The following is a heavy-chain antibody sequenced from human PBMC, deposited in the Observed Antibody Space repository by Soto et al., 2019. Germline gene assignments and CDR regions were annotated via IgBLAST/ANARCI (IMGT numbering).Heavy chain of an antibody. J-gene: IGHJ5*02. CDR1: GFTFSSYI. CDR3: ARDRSSSGWFDP. CDR2: ISSSSSYI. V-gene: IGHV3-21*01. D-gene: IGHD6-6*01. Sequence: EVQLVESGGGLVKPGGSLRLSCAASGFTFSSYIMNWVRQAPGKGLEWVSSISSSSSYIYYADSVKGRFTISRDNAKNSLYLQMNSLRAEDTAVYYCARDRSSSGWFDPWGQGTLVTVSS.